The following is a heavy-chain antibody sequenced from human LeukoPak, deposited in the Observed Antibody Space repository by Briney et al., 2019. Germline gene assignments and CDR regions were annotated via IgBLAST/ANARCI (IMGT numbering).Heavy chain of an antibody. CDR1: GFTFSSYW. CDR2: IYSDGGST. CDR3: ARGLGGYSYGSHDY. V-gene: IGHV3-74*01. J-gene: IGHJ4*02. D-gene: IGHD5-18*01. Sequence: KAGGSLRLSCAASGFTFSSYWMHWVRQAPGKGLVWVSRIYSDGGSTSYADSVKGRFTISRDNAKNTLYLQMNSLRAEDTAVYYCARGLGGYSYGSHDYWGQGTLVTVSS.